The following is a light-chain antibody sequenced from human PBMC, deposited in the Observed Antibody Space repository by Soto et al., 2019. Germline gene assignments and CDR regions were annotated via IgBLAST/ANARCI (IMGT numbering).Light chain of an antibody. Sequence: DVQMTQSPSTLSASVGDRVTITCRASERIGSWLAWYQLKPGTVPKLLIYKASTLTKGVPSRFSGSGSGTDFTLTISSLQPDDFATYYCQQYHSYPWTFGQGTKVDIK. CDR1: ERIGSW. CDR3: QQYHSYPWT. J-gene: IGKJ1*01. CDR2: KAS. V-gene: IGKV1-5*03.